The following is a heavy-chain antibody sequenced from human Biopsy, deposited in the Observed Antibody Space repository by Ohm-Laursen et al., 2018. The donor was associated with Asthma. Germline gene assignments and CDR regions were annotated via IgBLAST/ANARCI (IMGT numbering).Heavy chain of an antibody. V-gene: IGHV4-30-4*01. Sequence: TLSLTCRVSGGYTGSSDHHWAWIRQAPGKGLEWIGFVFWSGSTHYSRSLERRVSISIDTATNEFSMKLWSVTPADPAVYFCARVVSYGDIYFGIDVWGPGNTVVVS. CDR3: ARVVSYGDIYFGIDV. CDR1: GGYTGSSDHH. J-gene: IGHJ6*02. CDR2: VFWSGST. D-gene: IGHD4-17*01.